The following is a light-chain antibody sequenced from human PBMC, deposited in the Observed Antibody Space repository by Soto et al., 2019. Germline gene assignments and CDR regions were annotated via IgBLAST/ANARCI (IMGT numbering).Light chain of an antibody. CDR3: QQRSNWSPT. Sequence: EIVLTQSPATLSLSPGERATLSCRASQSVSSYLAWYQQKPGQAPRLLIYDASNRATGIPARFSGSGSGTDFTLTISSLEPEDFAVYYCQQRSNWSPTFGVGTKVEIK. J-gene: IGKJ4*01. CDR1: QSVSSY. CDR2: DAS. V-gene: IGKV3-11*01.